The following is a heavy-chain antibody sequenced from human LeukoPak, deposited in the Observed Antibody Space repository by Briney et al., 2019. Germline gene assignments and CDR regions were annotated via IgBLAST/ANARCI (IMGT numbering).Heavy chain of an antibody. CDR1: GFTFDDYG. J-gene: IGHJ4*02. V-gene: IGHV3-20*04. CDR2: INWKGVSI. Sequence: GGSLRLSCAASGFTFDDYGMSWVRQAPGKGLEWVAGINWKGVSIAYADSVKGRFTISRDNAKNSIFLEMNGLAGEDTAFYYCARDMNRLQQWLSSGYWGQGTLVTVSS. CDR3: ARDMNRLQQWLSSGY. D-gene: IGHD5-18*01.